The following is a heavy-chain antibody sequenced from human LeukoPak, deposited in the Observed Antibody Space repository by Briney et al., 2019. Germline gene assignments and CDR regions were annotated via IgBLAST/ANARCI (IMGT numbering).Heavy chain of an antibody. CDR2: ISGSGGST. CDR3: AKDMALTGYYYDKEDAFDI. CDR1: GSTFSSYA. V-gene: IGHV3-23*01. D-gene: IGHD3-22*01. J-gene: IGHJ3*02. Sequence: GGSLRLSCAASGSTFSSYAMSWVRQAPGKGPEWVSAISGSGGSTYYADSVKGRFTISRDNSKNTLYLQMNSLRAEDTAVYYCAKDMALTGYYYDKEDAFDIWGQGTMVTVSS.